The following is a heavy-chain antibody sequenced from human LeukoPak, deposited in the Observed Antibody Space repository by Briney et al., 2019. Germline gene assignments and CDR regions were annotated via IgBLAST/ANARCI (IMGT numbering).Heavy chain of an antibody. D-gene: IGHD3-22*01. CDR3: ATVIVSSGYYYGGAFDI. J-gene: IGHJ3*02. CDR2: FDPEDGET. V-gene: IGHV1-24*01. Sequence: ASVKVSCKVSGYTLTELSMHCVRQTPRKGLEWMVGFDPEDGETIYAQKFQGRVTMTEDTSTDTAYMELSSLRSEDTAVYYCATVIVSSGYYYGGAFDIWGQGTMVTVSS. CDR1: GYTLTELS.